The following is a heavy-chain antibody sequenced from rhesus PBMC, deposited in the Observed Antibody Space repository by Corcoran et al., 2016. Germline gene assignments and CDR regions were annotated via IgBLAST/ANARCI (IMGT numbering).Heavy chain of an antibody. Sequence: QVQLQESGPGLVKPSETLSLTCAVSGGSSSGYYWGWIRPPPGKGLEWIGYISGSSGSTDYNPSLKSRVTISTDTSKNQFSLKLSSVTAADTAVYYCARDIAAVDYFDYWGQGVLVTVSS. CDR3: ARDIAAVDYFDY. CDR2: ISGSSGST. CDR1: GGSSSGYY. J-gene: IGHJ4*01. V-gene: IGHV4-165*01. D-gene: IGHD6-19*01.